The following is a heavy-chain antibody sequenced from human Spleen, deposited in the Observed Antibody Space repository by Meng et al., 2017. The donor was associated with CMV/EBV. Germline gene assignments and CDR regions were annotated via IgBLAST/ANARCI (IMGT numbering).Heavy chain of an antibody. CDR3: AKEDGLIVPFDY. V-gene: IGHV3-30*02. D-gene: IGHD2/OR15-2a*01. Sequence: GGSLRLSCAASGFTFSSFWMAWVRQGPGKGLEWVASVRYDGSGEYYGDSVKGRFTISRDNSKNTLYLQMNSLRAEDTAVYYCAKEDGLIVPFDYWGQGTLVTVSS. CDR1: GFTFSSFW. CDR2: VRYDGSGE. J-gene: IGHJ4*02.